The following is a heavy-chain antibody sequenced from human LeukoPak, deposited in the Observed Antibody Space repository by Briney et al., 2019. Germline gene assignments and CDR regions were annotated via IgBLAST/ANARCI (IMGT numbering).Heavy chain of an antibody. CDR3: ARVPMGASYYYMDV. CDR1: GASITRGGYH. CDR2: IYHSGST. J-gene: IGHJ6*03. D-gene: IGHD1-26*01. V-gene: IGHV4-31*03. Sequence: SETLSLTCTVSGASITRGGYHWSWVRQHPGKGPEWIGHIYHSGSTYYNASLRSRLTISVDTSKNQFSLNLSSLTAADAAVYYCARVPMGASYYYMDVWGKGTTVTVSS.